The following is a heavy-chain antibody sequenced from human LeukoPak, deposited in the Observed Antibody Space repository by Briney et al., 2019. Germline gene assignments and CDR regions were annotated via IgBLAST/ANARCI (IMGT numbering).Heavy chain of an antibody. Sequence: PSETLSLTCAVYGGSFSGYYWSWIRLPPGKGLEWIGEINHSGSTNYNPSLKSRVTISVDTSKNQFSLKLSSVTAADTAVYYCASTRGFNYWGQGTLVTVSS. J-gene: IGHJ4*02. CDR1: GGSFSGYY. V-gene: IGHV4-34*01. CDR3: ASTRGFNY. CDR2: INHSGST. D-gene: IGHD3-10*01.